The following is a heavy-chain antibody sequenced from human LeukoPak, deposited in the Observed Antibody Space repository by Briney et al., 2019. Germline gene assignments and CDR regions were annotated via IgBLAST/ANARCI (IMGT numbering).Heavy chain of an antibody. D-gene: IGHD2-2*01. CDR2: ISGSGGST. J-gene: IGHJ6*02. CDR3: ASRTLGYCSSTSCKLYYYYGMDV. V-gene: IGHV3-23*01. Sequence: GGSLRLSCAASGFTFSSYAMSWVRQAPGKGLEWVSAISGSGGSTYYAYSVKGRFTISRDNSKNTLYLQMNSLRAEDTAVYYCASRTLGYCSSTSCKLYYYYGMDVWGQGTTVTVSS. CDR1: GFTFSSYA.